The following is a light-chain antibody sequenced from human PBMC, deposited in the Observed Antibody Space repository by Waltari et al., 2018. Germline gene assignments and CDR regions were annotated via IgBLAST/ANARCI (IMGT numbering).Light chain of an antibody. V-gene: IGKV1-39*01. J-gene: IGKJ2*01. CDR1: KDIKID. CDR2: AAS. Sequence: DIQMTQSPSSLSASVGDRVTITCRASKDIKIDLLWYQQRPGRAPRLLIHAASRLYNGVPSRFSGGGSGTDFSLTINGLEPEDSAIYYCLQSYNLPPTFGQGAKLEI. CDR3: LQSYNLPPT.